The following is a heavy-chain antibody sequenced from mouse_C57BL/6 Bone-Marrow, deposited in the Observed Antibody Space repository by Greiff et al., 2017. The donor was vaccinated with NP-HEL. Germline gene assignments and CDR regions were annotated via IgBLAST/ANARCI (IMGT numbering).Heavy chain of an antibody. Sequence: QVQLQQPGAELVKPGASVKLSCKASGYTFTSYWMHWVKQRPGQGLEWIGMIHPNSGSTNYNEKFKSKATLTVDKSSSTAYMQLSSLTSEDSAVYYCARSLRYGRYAMDYWGQGTSVTVSS. V-gene: IGHV1-64*01. D-gene: IGHD1-1*01. CDR3: ARSLRYGRYAMDY. J-gene: IGHJ4*01. CDR2: IHPNSGST. CDR1: GYTFTSYW.